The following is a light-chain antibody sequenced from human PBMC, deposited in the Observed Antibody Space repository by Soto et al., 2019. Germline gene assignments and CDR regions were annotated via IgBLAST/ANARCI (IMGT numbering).Light chain of an antibody. V-gene: IGLV2-14*01. CDR3: SSYTSSNTPYV. CDR1: SSDVGAYNF. CDR2: EVT. J-gene: IGLJ1*01. Sequence: SGLTQPPSVSGSPGQSITISCTGSSSDVGAYNFVSWYQHHPGKAPKLILYEVTTRPSGVSSRFSGSKSGNTASLTISGLQADDEANYYCSSYTSSNTPYVFGTGTKVTVL.